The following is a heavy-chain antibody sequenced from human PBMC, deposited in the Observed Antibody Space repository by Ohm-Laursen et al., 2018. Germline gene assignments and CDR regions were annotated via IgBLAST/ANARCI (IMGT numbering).Heavy chain of an antibody. CDR3: AIGLPRDYYDSSGYYI. Sequence: PSDTLSLTCTVSGGSISSYYWSWIRQPAGKGLEWIGRIYTSGSTNYNPSLKSRVTMSVDTSKNQFSLKLSSVTAADTAVYYCAIGLPRDYYDSSGYYIWGQGTLVTVSS. CDR1: GGSISSYY. D-gene: IGHD3-22*01. V-gene: IGHV4-4*07. CDR2: IYTSGST. J-gene: IGHJ4*02.